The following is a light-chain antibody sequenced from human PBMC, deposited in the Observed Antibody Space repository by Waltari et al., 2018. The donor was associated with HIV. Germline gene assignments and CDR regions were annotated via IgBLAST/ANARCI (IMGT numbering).Light chain of an antibody. Sequence: QSVLTQSPSASGTPGQRVTISCSGSSSNIGSNAVDWYQHLPGTAPKLLIHTNTQRPSGSPDRFSGSKAGTSASLAISGLQSEDESDYYCAAWDDSLNGYVFGSGTKVTVL. V-gene: IGLV1-44*01. J-gene: IGLJ1*01. CDR1: SSNIGSNA. CDR2: TNT. CDR3: AAWDDSLNGYV.